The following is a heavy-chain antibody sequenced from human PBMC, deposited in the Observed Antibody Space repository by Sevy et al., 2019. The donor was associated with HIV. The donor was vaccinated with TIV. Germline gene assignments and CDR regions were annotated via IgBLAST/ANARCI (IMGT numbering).Heavy chain of an antibody. D-gene: IGHD6-6*01. CDR1: GFTFSSYA. Sequence: GGSLRLSCAASGFTFSSYAMHWVRQAPGKGLEYVSAISSNGGSTYYADSVKGRFTISRDNSKNTLYLQMDSLRAEDMAVYYCARGREYSSSSVAFDIWGQGTMVTVSS. CDR3: ARGREYSSSSVAFDI. CDR2: ISSNGGST. V-gene: IGHV3-64*02. J-gene: IGHJ3*02.